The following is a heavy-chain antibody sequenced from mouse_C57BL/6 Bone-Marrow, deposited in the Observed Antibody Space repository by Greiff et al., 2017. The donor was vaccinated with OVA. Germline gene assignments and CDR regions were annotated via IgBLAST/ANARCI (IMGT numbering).Heavy chain of an antibody. D-gene: IGHD2-3*01. CDR3: ARDGYYPLAY. CDR1: GFTFSDYY. V-gene: IGHV5-16*01. CDR2: INYDGSST. J-gene: IGHJ3*01. Sequence: EVQLQESEGGLVQPGSSMKLSCTASGFTFSDYYMAWVRQVPEKGLEWVANINYDGSSTYYLDSLKSRFIISRDNAKNILYLQMSSLKSEDTATYYCARDGYYPLAYWGQGTLVTVSA.